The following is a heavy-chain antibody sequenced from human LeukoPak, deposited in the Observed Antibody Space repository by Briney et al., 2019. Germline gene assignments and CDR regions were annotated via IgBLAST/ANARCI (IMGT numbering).Heavy chain of an antibody. V-gene: IGHV4-34*01. Sequence: SETLSLTCAVYGGSITGYYWSWIRQTPGRGLEWVGEIHYTGATSYNPPLKSRATISTDTSKNQFSLRLSSVTAADRAVYYCARGNILTGYCFDFWGQGALVTVSS. D-gene: IGHD3-9*01. J-gene: IGHJ4*02. CDR3: ARGNILTGYCFDF. CDR2: IHYTGAT. CDR1: GGSITGYY.